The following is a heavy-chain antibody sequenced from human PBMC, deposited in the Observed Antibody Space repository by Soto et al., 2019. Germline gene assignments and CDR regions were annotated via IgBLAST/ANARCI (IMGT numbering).Heavy chain of an antibody. CDR2: IAYDGRNK. CDR3: ARELERVFDY. CDR1: GFTFSSYA. J-gene: IGHJ4*02. Sequence: QVQLVESGGGVVHPGRSLRLSCAASGFTFSSYAMHWVRQAPGKGLEWVAVIAYDGRNKYYADSVKGRFTISRDNSKNTLYLQMNSLRIEDTAVYYCARELERVFDYWGQGTLVTVSS. D-gene: IGHD1-1*01. V-gene: IGHV3-30*04.